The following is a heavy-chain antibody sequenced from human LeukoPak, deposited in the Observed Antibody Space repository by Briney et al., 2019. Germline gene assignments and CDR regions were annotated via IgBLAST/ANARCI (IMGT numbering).Heavy chain of an antibody. D-gene: IGHD4-11*01. V-gene: IGHV3-53*01. CDR1: GFTVSNTY. CDR3: ARDRSNYLRGYYYYGMDV. CDR2: IYSGGGT. Sequence: GGSLRLSCAASGFTVSNTYMSWVRQAPGKGLEWVSLIYSGGGTYSADSVKGRFTISRDISKNTLYLQMNSLRAEDTAVYYCARDRSNYLRGYYYYGMDVWGQGTTVTVSS. J-gene: IGHJ6*02.